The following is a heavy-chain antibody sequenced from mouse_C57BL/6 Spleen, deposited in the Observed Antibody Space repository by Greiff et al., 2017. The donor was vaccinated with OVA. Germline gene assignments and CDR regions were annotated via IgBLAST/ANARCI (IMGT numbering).Heavy chain of an antibody. V-gene: IGHV1-63*01. CDR1: GYTFTNYW. CDR3: ARTYGSSGYFDV. Sequence: VNVVESGAELVRPGTSVKMSCKASGYTFTNYWIGWAKQRPGHGLEWIGDIYPGGGYTNYNEKFKGKATLTADKSSSTAYMQFSSLTSEDSAIYYCARTYGSSGYFDVWGTGTTVTVSS. J-gene: IGHJ1*03. CDR2: IYPGGGYT. D-gene: IGHD1-1*01.